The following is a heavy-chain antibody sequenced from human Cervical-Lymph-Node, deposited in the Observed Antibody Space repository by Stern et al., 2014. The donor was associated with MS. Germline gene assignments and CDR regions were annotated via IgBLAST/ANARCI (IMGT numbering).Heavy chain of an antibody. Sequence: VQLVESGAEVKKPGASVKVSCKTSGYKFTAYDIHWVRQAPGKGLTWMGRLNPSSGATDLAQTFQGRVTMTSDTSISTAYMELTGLTPGDTAVYYCARSITVTPLEFWGQGTLVAVSS. V-gene: IGHV1-2*06. D-gene: IGHD4-17*01. J-gene: IGHJ4*02. CDR2: LNPSSGAT. CDR3: ARSITVTPLEF. CDR1: GYKFTAYD.